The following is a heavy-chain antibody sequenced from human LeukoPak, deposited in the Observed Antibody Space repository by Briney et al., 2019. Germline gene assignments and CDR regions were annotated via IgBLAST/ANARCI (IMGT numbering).Heavy chain of an antibody. V-gene: IGHV3-21*01. D-gene: IGHD3-10*01. CDR2: ISSSSSYI. CDR1: GFTFSSYS. J-gene: IGHJ4*02. CDR3: ARGARGSGTASDY. Sequence: PGGSLRLSCAASGFTFSSYSMNWVRQAPGKGLEWVSSISSSSSYIYYADSVKGRFTISRDNAKNSLYLQMNSLRAEDTAVYYCARGARGSGTASDYWGQGTLVTASS.